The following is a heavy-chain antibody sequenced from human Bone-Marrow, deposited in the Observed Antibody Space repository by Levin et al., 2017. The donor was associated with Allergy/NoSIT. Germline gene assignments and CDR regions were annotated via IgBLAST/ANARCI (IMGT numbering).Heavy chain of an antibody. Sequence: ASVKVSCKASGYTFTSYGISWVRQAPGQGLEWMGWISAYNGNTNYAQKLQGRVTMTTDTSTSTAYMELRSLRSDDTAVYYCARDSQLTYYDFWSGYYFDYWGQGTLVTVSS. CDR1: GYTFTSYG. V-gene: IGHV1-18*01. J-gene: IGHJ4*02. CDR3: ARDSQLTYYDFWSGYYFDY. CDR2: ISAYNGNT. D-gene: IGHD3-3*01.